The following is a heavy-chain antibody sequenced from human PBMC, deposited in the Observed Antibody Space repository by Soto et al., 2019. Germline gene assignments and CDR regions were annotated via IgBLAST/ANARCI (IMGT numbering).Heavy chain of an antibody. D-gene: IGHD6-13*01. Sequence: LSLTCTVSGGSISSYYWSWIRQPPGKGLEWIGYIYYSGSTNYNPSLKSRVTISVDTSKNQFSLKVSSVTAADTAVYYCARDALVGSSWYDNWFDPWGQGTLVTVSS. J-gene: IGHJ5*02. CDR2: IYYSGST. CDR1: GGSISSYY. V-gene: IGHV4-59*01. CDR3: ARDALVGSSWYDNWFDP.